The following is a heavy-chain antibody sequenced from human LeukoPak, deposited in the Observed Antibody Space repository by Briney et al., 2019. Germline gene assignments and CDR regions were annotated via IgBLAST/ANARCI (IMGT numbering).Heavy chain of an antibody. J-gene: IGHJ4*02. V-gene: IGHV4-59*11. CDR1: GGSISGHY. CDR2: IYYSGCT. CDR3: ARSGSGWFYFDY. Sequence: SETLSLTCTVSGGSISGHYWSWIRQSPGKGLEWIGYIYYSGCTNYNPSLKSRVTISVDTSKNQFSLKLNSVTAADTAVFYCARSGSGWFYFDYWGQGTLVTVSS. D-gene: IGHD6-19*01.